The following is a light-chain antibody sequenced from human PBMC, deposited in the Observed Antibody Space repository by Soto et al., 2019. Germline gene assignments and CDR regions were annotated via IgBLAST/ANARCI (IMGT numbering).Light chain of an antibody. V-gene: IGKV1-39*01. CDR1: QTISSY. CDR2: AAS. Sequence: DIQMTQSPSSLSASVGDRVTVSCRASQTISSYINWYQQKPGQAPKLLIFAASTLQSGVPSRFSGSGSGTDFPLTISSLQPEDFATYYCQQSYSGRTFGQGTKV. J-gene: IGKJ1*01. CDR3: QQSYSGRT.